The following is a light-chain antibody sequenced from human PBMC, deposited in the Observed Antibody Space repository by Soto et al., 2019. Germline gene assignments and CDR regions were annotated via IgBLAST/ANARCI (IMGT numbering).Light chain of an antibody. CDR2: GAS. J-gene: IGKJ4*01. CDR3: QQYHEWPLT. CDR1: QSVSSN. Sequence: IVMTQSPATLSVSPGERATLSCRASQSVSSNLAWYRQKPGQAPRLLIYGASTRATGIPARFSGSGSGTEFALTISSLQSEDFAVYYCQQYHEWPLTFGGGTKVDI. V-gene: IGKV3-15*01.